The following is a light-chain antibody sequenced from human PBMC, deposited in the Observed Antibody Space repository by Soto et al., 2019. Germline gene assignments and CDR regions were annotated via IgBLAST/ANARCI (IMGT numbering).Light chain of an antibody. CDR1: QSISSW. CDR3: QQYNSYPWT. V-gene: IGKV1-5*03. J-gene: IGKJ1*01. CDR2: KAS. Sequence: DIQMTQSPSTLSASEGDRVTITCRASQSISSWLAWYQQKPGKAPSLLIYKASSLESGVPSRFSGSASGTEFTLTISSLQPDDFASYYCQQYNSYPWTFGQGTKVEIK.